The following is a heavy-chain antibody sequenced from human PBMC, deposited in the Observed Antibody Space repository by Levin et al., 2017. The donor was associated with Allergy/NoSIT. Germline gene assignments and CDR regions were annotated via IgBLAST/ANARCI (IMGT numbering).Heavy chain of an antibody. Sequence: SETLSLTCTVSGGSISSSSYYWGWIRQPPGTGLEWIGSIYYSGSTYYNPSLKSRVTISVDTSKNQFSLKLSSVTAADTAVYYCARVLYYYDSSGMGLSFDYWGQGTLVTVSS. D-gene: IGHD3-22*01. CDR1: GGSISSSSYY. CDR2: IYYSGST. CDR3: ARVLYYYDSSGMGLSFDY. J-gene: IGHJ4*02. V-gene: IGHV4-39*07.